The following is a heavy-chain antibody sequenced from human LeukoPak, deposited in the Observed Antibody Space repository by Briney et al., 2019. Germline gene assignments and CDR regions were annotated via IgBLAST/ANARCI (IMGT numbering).Heavy chain of an antibody. CDR2: IHSSGTI. Sequence: KPSETLSLTCSVSGDSISRYSWSWIRQSAGKGLEWIGRIHSSGTINYNPSLKSRVSMSVDTSKNLYSLNLSSVTAADTAVYYCARQSSIAARPPYYWGQGTLVTVSS. V-gene: IGHV4-4*07. CDR1: GDSISRYS. D-gene: IGHD6-6*01. J-gene: IGHJ4*02. CDR3: ARQSSIAARPPYY.